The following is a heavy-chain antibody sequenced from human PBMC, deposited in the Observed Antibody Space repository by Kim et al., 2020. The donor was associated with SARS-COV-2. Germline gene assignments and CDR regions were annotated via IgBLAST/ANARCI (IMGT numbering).Heavy chain of an antibody. V-gene: IGHV3-9*01. Sequence: GGSLILSCAASGFTFDDYAMYWVRQTPGKGLEWVSGISWNSGSIGYADSVKGRFTISRDNAKNSLYLQMNSLRAEDTALYYCAKDIGYGSGSYPIYYYGMDVWGQGTTVTVSS. J-gene: IGHJ6*02. D-gene: IGHD3-10*01. CDR3: AKDIGYGSGSYPIYYYGMDV. CDR1: GFTFDDYA. CDR2: ISWNSGSI.